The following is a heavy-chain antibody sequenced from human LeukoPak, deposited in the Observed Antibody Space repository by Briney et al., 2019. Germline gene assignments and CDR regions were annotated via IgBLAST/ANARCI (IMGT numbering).Heavy chain of an antibody. Sequence: GGSLRLSCAASIFTFSTYAMSWVRQAPGKWLEWVSTISGSGGSPYYVDSVKGRFTLSRDSSRNTLYLQMDSLRAEDTAVYYCASRPGSDIGPLDFWGQGTLVTVSS. CDR3: ASRPGSDIGPLDF. V-gene: IGHV3-23*01. D-gene: IGHD2-15*01. J-gene: IGHJ4*02. CDR2: ISGSGGSP. CDR1: IFTFSTYA.